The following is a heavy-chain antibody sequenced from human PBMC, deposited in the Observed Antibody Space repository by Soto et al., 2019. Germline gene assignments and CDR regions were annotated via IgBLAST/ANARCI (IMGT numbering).Heavy chain of an antibody. V-gene: IGHV3-23*01. CDR1: GFTFSSYA. CDR3: TNVETKHIGYCSGDRCYSFDY. D-gene: IGHD2-15*01. CDR2: ISDNADST. J-gene: IGHJ4*02. Sequence: PGGSLRLSCAVSGFTFSSYAMSLVRLAPGKGLEWVSSISDNADSTYYADSVKGRFTISGXNSKNTLYLQMNSLRADDTAVDYGTNVETKHIGYCSGDRCYSFDYWGLGTLVTVSS.